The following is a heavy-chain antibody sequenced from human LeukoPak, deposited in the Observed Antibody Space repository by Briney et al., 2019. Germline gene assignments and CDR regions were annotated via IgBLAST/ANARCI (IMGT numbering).Heavy chain of an antibody. CDR2: IYTSGST. Sequence: NPSETLSLTCTVSGGPISTYYWSWIRQPAGKGLEWIGRIYTSGSTTYNPSLKSRVTMSVDTSKNQFSLKLTSVTAADTAVYYCARDSAPWSGHYMDVWGKGTTVTVSS. J-gene: IGHJ6*03. D-gene: IGHD3-3*01. CDR3: ARDSAPWSGHYMDV. CDR1: GGPISTYY. V-gene: IGHV4-4*07.